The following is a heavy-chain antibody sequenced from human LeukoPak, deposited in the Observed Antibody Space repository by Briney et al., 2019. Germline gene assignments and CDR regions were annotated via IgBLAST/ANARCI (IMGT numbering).Heavy chain of an antibody. Sequence: GGSLRLSCAASGFTFSSYAMSWVRQAPGKGLEWVSGISGSGVSTYYADSVKGRFTISRDNFKNTLYVQMNSLRAEDTAVYYCAKDSWKAAAGTFDYWGQGTLVTVSS. J-gene: IGHJ4*02. V-gene: IGHV3-23*01. CDR3: AKDSWKAAAGTFDY. CDR2: ISGSGVST. CDR1: GFTFSSYA. D-gene: IGHD6-13*01.